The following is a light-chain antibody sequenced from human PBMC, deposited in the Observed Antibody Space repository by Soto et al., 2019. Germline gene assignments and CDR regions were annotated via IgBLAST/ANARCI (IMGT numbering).Light chain of an antibody. CDR3: SSYASSITLV. J-gene: IGLJ3*02. CDR1: SSDVGGYNY. V-gene: IGLV2-14*01. CDR2: EVS. Sequence: QSVLTQPASVSGSPGQSITISCTGTSSDVGGYNYVSWYQQHPGKAPKLMVYEVSNRPSGVSNRFSGSKSGNTASLTISGLQADDEADYYCSSYASSITLVIGGGTKLNVL.